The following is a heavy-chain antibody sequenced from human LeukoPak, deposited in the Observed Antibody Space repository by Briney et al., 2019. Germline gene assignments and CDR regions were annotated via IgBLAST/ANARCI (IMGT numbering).Heavy chain of an antibody. J-gene: IGHJ6*03. CDR1: GFTFSTYG. Sequence: GGSLRLSCAASGFTFSTYGLHWVRQVPGKGLEWITFIPHYGTNKYYADSVEGRFTISRDNSKNTLYLQMNSLRADDTAVYYCARGPNTDYGRRYYYYMDVWGKGTTVTVS. CDR3: ARGPNTDYGRRYYYYMDV. V-gene: IGHV3-30*02. CDR2: IPHYGTNK. D-gene: IGHD4-17*01.